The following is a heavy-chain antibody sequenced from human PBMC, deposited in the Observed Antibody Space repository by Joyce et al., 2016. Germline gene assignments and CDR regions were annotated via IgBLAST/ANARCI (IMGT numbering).Heavy chain of an antibody. CDR2: ISYDGIYK. D-gene: IGHD6-25*01. CDR1: GLTLSNYG. V-gene: IGHV3-30*18. J-gene: IGHJ4*02. CDR3: AKILTATYSSGWFLDY. Sequence: QVQLVESGGGVVQPGRSLRLSCAASGLTLSNYGVHWVRKAPGKGLEWLAVISYDGIYKYYADSVKGRFNISRDNSKNTVFLEMNSLRTEDTAVYYCAKILTATYSSGWFLDYWGQGTLVTVSS.